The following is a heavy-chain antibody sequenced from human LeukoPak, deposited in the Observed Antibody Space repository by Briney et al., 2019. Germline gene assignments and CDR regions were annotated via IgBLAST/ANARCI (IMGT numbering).Heavy chain of an antibody. Sequence: GGSLSLSCAASGLTFSSYGMDWVRQAPGKGLEGVAFIQYYGSKKYYADSVKGRSTIHRDNSKNTLYLQMNNLRAEDRAGYDCAKDLCFSEGGGDCCTFDYWGQGTLVTVSS. D-gene: IGHD2-21*01. CDR1: GLTFSSYG. CDR3: AKDLCFSEGGGDCCTFDY. CDR2: IQYYGSKK. V-gene: IGHV3-30*02. J-gene: IGHJ4*02.